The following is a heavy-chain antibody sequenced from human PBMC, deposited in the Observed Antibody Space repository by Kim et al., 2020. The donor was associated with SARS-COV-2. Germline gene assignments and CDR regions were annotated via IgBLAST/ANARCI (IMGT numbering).Heavy chain of an antibody. CDR1: GGSMNNSNYY. CDR3: ARSRRNNYVWGTYRSTSEWFDP. V-gene: IGHV4-39*01. CDR2: IYYSGST. Sequence: SETLSLTCSVSGGSMNNSNYYWGWIRQSPGKGLEWIGNIYYSGSTYYNPSLQSRVTISVDTSKNQFSLNLSSVTAADTAVFYCARSRRNNYVWGTYRSTSEWFDPWGQGTLVIVS. D-gene: IGHD3-16*02. J-gene: IGHJ5*02.